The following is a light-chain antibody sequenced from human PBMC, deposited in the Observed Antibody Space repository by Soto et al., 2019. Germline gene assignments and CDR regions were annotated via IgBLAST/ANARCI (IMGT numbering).Light chain of an antibody. CDR3: MQDIYWPST. Sequence: VLTQSPLSLSVTLGQPASISCRSSQSLIYSNGNTYLHWFQQRPGQSPRRLIYQVSNRDSGVPDRFSGSGSGTDFTLKISRVEADDVGVYYCMQDIYWPSTFGQGTKVDIK. J-gene: IGKJ1*01. V-gene: IGKV2-30*01. CDR2: QVS. CDR1: QSLIYSNGNTY.